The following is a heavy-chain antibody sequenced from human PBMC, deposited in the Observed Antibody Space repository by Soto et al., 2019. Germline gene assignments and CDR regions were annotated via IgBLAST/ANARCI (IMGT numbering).Heavy chain of an antibody. CDR2: VYSSGSA. D-gene: IGHD6-6*01. V-gene: IGHV4-4*07. CDR3: ARGNVAARLLEY. CDR1: HGSISNFY. Sequence: SETLSLTCTVSHGSISNFYWNWIRHPAGKRLGWIGRVYSSGSASYNPSLRSRVTMSVDTSKNQFSLKLNSVTAADTAVYYCARGNVAARLLEYWGQGTLVTVSS. J-gene: IGHJ4*02.